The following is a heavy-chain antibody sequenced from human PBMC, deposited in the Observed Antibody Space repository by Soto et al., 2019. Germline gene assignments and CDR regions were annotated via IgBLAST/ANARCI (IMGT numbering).Heavy chain of an antibody. CDR2: IYYSGST. V-gene: IGHV4-59*01. CDR3: ARYLVGDQLLSDAFDI. J-gene: IGHJ3*02. D-gene: IGHD2-2*01. CDR1: GGSISSYY. Sequence: SETLSLTCTVSGGSISSYYWSWIRQPPGKGLEWIGYIYYSGSTNYNPSLKSRVTISVDTSKNQFSLKLSSVTAADTAVYYCARYLVGDQLLSDAFDIWGQGTMVTVSS.